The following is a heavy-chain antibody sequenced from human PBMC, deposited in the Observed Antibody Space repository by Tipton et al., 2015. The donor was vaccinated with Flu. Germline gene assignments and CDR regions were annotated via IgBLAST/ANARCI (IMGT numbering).Heavy chain of an antibody. D-gene: IGHD1-26*01. V-gene: IGHV1-18*01. J-gene: IGHJ6*02. CDR2: ISGYDGDT. Sequence: QLVQSGVEVKKPGASVKVSCKASGYTFSNYGITWVRQAPGQGLEWMGWISGYDGDTNYAEKLQGRVTMTTDTSTNTAYMELRSLKSDDTAFYYCARVRGSYTIHLKYHYNYGMDAGGQGAPVTVSS. CDR1: GYTFSNYG. CDR3: ARVRGSYTIHLKYHYNYGMDA.